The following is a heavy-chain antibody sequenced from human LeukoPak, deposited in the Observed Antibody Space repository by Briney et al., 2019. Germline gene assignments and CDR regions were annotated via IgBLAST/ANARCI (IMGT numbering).Heavy chain of an antibody. CDR1: GFTFSSYA. V-gene: IGHV3-23*01. Sequence: GVSLRLSCAASGFTFSSYAMSWVRQAPGKGLEWVSAISGSGGSTYYADSVKGRFTISRDNSKNTLYLQMNSLRAEDTAVYYCAKDDGYDFWSGYYLFDYWGQGTLVTVSS. J-gene: IGHJ4*02. CDR2: ISGSGGST. CDR3: AKDDGYDFWSGYYLFDY. D-gene: IGHD3-3*01.